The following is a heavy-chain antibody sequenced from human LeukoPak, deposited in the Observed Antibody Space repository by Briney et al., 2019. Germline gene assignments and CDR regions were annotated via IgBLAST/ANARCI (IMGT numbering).Heavy chain of an antibody. V-gene: IGHV1-18*01. CDR1: GYTFTSYG. CDR2: ISAYNGNT. CDR3: ARDLSGSYYHFYYYYGMDV. D-gene: IGHD1-26*01. J-gene: IGHJ6*02. Sequence: ASVKVFCKASGYTFTSYGISWVRQAPGQGLEWMGWISAYNGNTNYAQKLQGRVTMTTDTSTSTAYMELRSLRSDDTAVCYCARDLSGSYYHFYYYYGMDVWGQGTTVTVSS.